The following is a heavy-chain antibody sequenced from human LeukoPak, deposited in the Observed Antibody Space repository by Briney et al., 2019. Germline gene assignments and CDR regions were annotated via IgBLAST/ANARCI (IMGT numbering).Heavy chain of an antibody. J-gene: IGHJ4*02. V-gene: IGHV3-7*03. CDR1: GFTFSSYW. Sequence: GGFLRLSCAASGFTFSSYWMNWVRQAPGKGLEWVANIKEDGSEKYYVESVKGRFSISRDNAKNSLYLQMKSLRAEDTAVYYCARDRGYEIFDYWGQGTLVTVSS. CDR3: ARDRGYEIFDY. CDR2: IKEDGSEK. D-gene: IGHD5-12*01.